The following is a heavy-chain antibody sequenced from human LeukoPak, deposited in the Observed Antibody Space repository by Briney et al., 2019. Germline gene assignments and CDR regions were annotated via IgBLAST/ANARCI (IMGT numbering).Heavy chain of an antibody. V-gene: IGHV1-8*01. J-gene: IGHJ6*03. Sequence: ASVKVSCKASGYTFTSYDINWVRQATGQGLEWMGWMNPNSGNTGYAQKFQGRVTMTRNNSISTAYMELSSLRSEDTAVYYCARVCISGWYFSYYYMDVWGKGTTVTVSS. D-gene: IGHD6-19*01. CDR2: MNPNSGNT. CDR1: GYTFTSYD. CDR3: ARVCISGWYFSYYYMDV.